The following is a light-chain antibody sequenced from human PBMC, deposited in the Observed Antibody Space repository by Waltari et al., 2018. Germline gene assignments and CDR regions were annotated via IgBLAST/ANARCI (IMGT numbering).Light chain of an antibody. CDR3: QQYDISPLT. V-gene: IGKV3-20*01. J-gene: IGKJ4*01. Sequence: EIVLTQSPGTLSLSPGERATLSCRARQTVRTTYLAWYQQKPGQAPTLLIYGASSRAAGIPDRFSGSGSGTDFSLTISSLEPEEFAVYYCQQYDISPLTFGGGTKVEIK. CDR1: QTVRTTY. CDR2: GAS.